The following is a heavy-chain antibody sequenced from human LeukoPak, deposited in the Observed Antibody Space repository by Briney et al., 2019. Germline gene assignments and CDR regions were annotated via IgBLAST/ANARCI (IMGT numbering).Heavy chain of an antibody. V-gene: IGHV4-39*07. CDR2: IYYSGST. CDR1: GGSISSSSYY. J-gene: IGHJ5*02. Sequence: SETLSLTCTVSGGSISSSSYYWGWIRQPPGKGLEWIGSIYYSGSTYYNPSLKSRVTISVDTFKNQFSLKLSSVTAADTAVYYCARGWTYYYVVWFDPWGQGTLVTVSS. D-gene: IGHD3-10*02. CDR3: ARGWTYYYVVWFDP.